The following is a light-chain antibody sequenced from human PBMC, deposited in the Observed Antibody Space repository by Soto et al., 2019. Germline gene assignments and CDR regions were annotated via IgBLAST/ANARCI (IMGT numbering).Light chain of an antibody. CDR3: QLHYNWLYT. CDR1: QNVFYN. V-gene: IGKV3-15*01. Sequence: EIVLTQSPATLSVSPGEKATLSCRASQNVFYNLAWYQQKFGQAPRLLIYGAPARATGIPARFSGSGSGTEFTLTISSLQSEDFAVYYCQLHYNWLYTFGQGTKLEIK. CDR2: GAP. J-gene: IGKJ2*01.